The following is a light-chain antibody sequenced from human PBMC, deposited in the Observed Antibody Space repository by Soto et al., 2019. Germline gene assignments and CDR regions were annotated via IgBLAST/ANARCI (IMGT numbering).Light chain of an antibody. Sequence: QSALTQPASVSGSPGQSITISCTGTSSDVGAYNYDSWYQQYPGEAPKVIIYDVSHRPAGVSNRFSGSKSGNTASLTISGLQTQDEADYYCSSYTSATTYVFGTGTKVTVX. CDR1: SSDVGAYNY. CDR2: DVS. J-gene: IGLJ1*01. V-gene: IGLV2-14*01. CDR3: SSYTSATTYV.